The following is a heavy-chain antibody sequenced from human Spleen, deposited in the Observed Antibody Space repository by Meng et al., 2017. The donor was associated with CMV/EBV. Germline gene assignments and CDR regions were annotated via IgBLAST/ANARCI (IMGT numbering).Heavy chain of an antibody. Sequence: SETLSLTCTVSGGSVSSGRYYWSWIRQPPGKGLEWIGYIYYTGSTNYNPSLKSRVTISVDTSKNQFSLKLSSVTAADTAVYYCARETTYYDFWSGYLDYWGQGTLVTVSS. CDR2: IYYTGST. J-gene: IGHJ4*02. CDR3: ARETTYYDFWSGYLDY. CDR1: GGSVSSGRYY. V-gene: IGHV4-61*01. D-gene: IGHD3-3*01.